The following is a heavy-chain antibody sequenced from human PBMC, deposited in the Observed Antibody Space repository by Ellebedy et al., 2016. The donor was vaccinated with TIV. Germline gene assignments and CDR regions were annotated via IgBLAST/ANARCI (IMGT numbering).Heavy chain of an antibody. CDR3: ARPSYQLLSYYFDS. J-gene: IGHJ4*02. D-gene: IGHD2-2*01. V-gene: IGHV3-33*01. CDR2: IWFVGSKE. Sequence: GESLKISCAASGFTSGRYGMHWVRQAPGKGLEWVAVIWFVGSKEFYADSVKGRFTISRDDSKNEVFLQMSSLRAEDTAVYYCARPSYQLLSYYFDSWGQGTLVTVSS. CDR1: GFTSGRYG.